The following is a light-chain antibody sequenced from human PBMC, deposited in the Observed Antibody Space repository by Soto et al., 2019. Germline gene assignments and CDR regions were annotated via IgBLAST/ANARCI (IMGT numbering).Light chain of an antibody. Sequence: DLQMTQSPSSLSASVGDIVTITCRASQCISNYLNWYQQTPGKAPKLLIYFASSLQSGVPSRFSGSRSGTDFTHTISSLQPEDFATDYWQQSYNTPHRTFGQGTKVEIK. CDR3: QQSYNTPHRT. CDR2: FAS. J-gene: IGKJ1*01. V-gene: IGKV1-39*01. CDR1: QCISNY.